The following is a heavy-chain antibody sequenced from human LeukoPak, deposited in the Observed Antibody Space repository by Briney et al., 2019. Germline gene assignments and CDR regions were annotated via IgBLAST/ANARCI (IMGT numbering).Heavy chain of an antibody. D-gene: IGHD3-22*01. Sequence: ASVKVSCKASGYTFTSYGISWVRQAPGQGLEWMGWISAHNGNTNYAQKLQGRVTMTTDTSTSTAYMELRSLRPDDTAVHYCARAGYYYDSSGYYEPLDYWGQGTLVTVSS. V-gene: IGHV1-18*01. CDR1: GYTFTSYG. J-gene: IGHJ4*02. CDR3: ARAGYYYDSSGYYEPLDY. CDR2: ISAHNGNT.